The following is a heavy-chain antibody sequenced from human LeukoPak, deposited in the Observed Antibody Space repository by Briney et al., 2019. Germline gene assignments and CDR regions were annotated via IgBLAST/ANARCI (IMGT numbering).Heavy chain of an antibody. CDR1: GGSVSSGSYY. CDR3: ARDRYDSYPMDV. Sequence: SPSETLSLTCTVSGGSVSSGSYYWSWIRQPPGKGLEWIGYIYYSGSTNYDPSLKSRVTISVDTSKNQFSLKLSSVTAADTAVYYCARDRYDSYPMDVWGQGTTVTVSS. D-gene: IGHD3-3*01. V-gene: IGHV4-61*01. CDR2: IYYSGST. J-gene: IGHJ6*02.